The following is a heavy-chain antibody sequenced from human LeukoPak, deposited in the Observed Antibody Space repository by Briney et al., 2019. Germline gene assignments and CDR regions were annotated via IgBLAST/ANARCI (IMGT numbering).Heavy chain of an antibody. V-gene: IGHV1-46*01. CDR2: INPSGGST. J-gene: IGHJ4*02. CDR1: GYSFISFY. Sequence: ASVKVSCKASGYSFISFYIHWVRQAPGQGLEWMGVINPSGGSTAYAQQFQGRVTMTRDTSTSTAYMELSSLRSEDTAVYYCAVEMATGDYFDYWGQGTLVTVSS. D-gene: IGHD5-24*01. CDR3: AVEMATGDYFDY.